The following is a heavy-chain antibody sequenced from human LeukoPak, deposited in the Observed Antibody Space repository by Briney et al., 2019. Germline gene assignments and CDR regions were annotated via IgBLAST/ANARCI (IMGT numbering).Heavy chain of an antibody. D-gene: IGHD6-19*01. CDR3: ARDGKQWLVSYYYYMDV. Sequence: ASVKVSCKASGYTFTGYYMHWVRQAPGQGLEWMGWINPNSGGTNYAQKFQGRVTMTRDTSISTAYMELSRLRSDDTAVYYCARDGKQWLVSYYYYMDVWGKGTTVTISS. V-gene: IGHV1-2*02. J-gene: IGHJ6*03. CDR1: GYTFTGYY. CDR2: INPNSGGT.